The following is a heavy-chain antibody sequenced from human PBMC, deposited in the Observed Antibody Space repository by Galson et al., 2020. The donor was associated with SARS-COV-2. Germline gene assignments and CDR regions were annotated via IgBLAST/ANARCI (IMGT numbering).Heavy chain of an antibody. CDR2: ISYDGSTR. Sequence: GESLKISCAASGFTLSTYSMHWVRQAPGKGLEWVAIISYDGSTRYKSDFVKGRFTISRDNSRNTLYLQMNSVSGEDTAVYYCAREGPSVTTSEIDYWGQGTLVTVSA. CDR1: GFTLSTYS. V-gene: IGHV3-30*04. J-gene: IGHJ4*02. D-gene: IGHD4-17*01. CDR3: AREGPSVTTSEIDY.